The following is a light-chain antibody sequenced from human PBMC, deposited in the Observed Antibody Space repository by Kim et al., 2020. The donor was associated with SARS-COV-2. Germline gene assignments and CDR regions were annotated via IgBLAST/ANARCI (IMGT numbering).Light chain of an antibody. J-gene: IGLJ3*02. CDR3: QVWESSSWV. CDR1: KLGSKS. Sequence: APRKNARITGGGNKLGSKSGYRQQEKPGPAPVLGIYYCSHRPLGIPEGFSGSNSGNTATLTISRVEAGDEADYYCQVWESSSWVFGGGTQLTVL. CDR2: YCS. V-gene: IGLV3-21*01.